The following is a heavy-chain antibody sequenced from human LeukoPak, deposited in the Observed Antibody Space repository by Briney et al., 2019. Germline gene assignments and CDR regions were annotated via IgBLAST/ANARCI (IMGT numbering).Heavy chain of an antibody. CDR1: GGSISSYY. D-gene: IGHD4-17*01. J-gene: IGHJ4*02. CDR2: IYYSGST. CDR3: ARQNGDYRDFDY. Sequence: SETLSLTCTVSGGSISSYYWSWLRQPPGKGLEWIGYIYYSGSTNYNPSLKSRVTISVDTSKNQFSLKLSSVTAADTAVYYCARQNGDYRDFDYWGQGTLVTVSS. V-gene: IGHV4-59*08.